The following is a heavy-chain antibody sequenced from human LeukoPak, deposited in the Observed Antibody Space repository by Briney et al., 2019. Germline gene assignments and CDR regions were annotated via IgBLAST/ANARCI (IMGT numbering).Heavy chain of an antibody. Sequence: GESLKISWKGSGYSFTNYWIGWVRQMPGKGLGWVGIIYPGDSDTRYSPSFQGQVTISADKSISTAYLQWSGLKASDTGMYYCARPDGYNFRAYDYWGQGTLVTVSS. J-gene: IGHJ4*02. CDR2: IYPGDSDT. D-gene: IGHD5-24*01. CDR1: GYSFTNYW. CDR3: ARPDGYNFRAYDY. V-gene: IGHV5-51*01.